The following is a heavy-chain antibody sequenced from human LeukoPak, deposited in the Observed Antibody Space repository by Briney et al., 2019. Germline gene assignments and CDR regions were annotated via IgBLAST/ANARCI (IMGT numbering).Heavy chain of an antibody. CDR1: GYTFTSYG. CDR2: ISAYNGNT. D-gene: IGHD6-6*01. CDR3: ARVGRAFTARSSFFDY. Sequence: ASVKVSCKASGYTFTSYGISWVRQAPGQGLEWMGWISAYNGNTNYAQKLQGRVTMTTDTSTSTAYMELRSLRSDDTAVYYCARVGRAFTARSSFFDYWGQGTLVTVSS. J-gene: IGHJ4*02. V-gene: IGHV1-18*01.